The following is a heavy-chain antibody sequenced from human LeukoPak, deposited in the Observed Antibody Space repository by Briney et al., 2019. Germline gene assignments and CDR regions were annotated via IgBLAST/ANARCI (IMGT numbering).Heavy chain of an antibody. D-gene: IGHD4-17*01. CDR2: IGTAGDT. J-gene: IGHJ2*01. CDR1: GFTFSSYD. CDR3: ARGAYGLGRYWYFDL. V-gene: IGHV3-13*01. Sequence: GGSLRLSCAASGFTFSSYDMHWVRQATGKGLEWVSAIGTAGDTYYPGSVKGRFTISRENAKNSLYLQMNSLRAGDTAVYYCARGAYGLGRYWYFDLWGRGTLVTVSS.